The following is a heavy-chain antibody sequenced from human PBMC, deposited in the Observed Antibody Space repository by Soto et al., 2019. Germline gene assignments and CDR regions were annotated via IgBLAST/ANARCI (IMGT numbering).Heavy chain of an antibody. D-gene: IGHD2-21*02. CDR2: IYYSGST. CDR3: AGVSVVVTATDFDY. V-gene: IGHV4-59*01. Sequence: QVQLQESGPGLVKPSETLSLTCTVSGGSISSYYWSWIRQPPGKGLEWIGYIYYSGSTNYNPSLKSRVTMSVDTSKNQFSLKLSSVTAADTAVYYCAGVSVVVTATDFDYWGQGTLVTVSS. CDR1: GGSISSYY. J-gene: IGHJ4*02.